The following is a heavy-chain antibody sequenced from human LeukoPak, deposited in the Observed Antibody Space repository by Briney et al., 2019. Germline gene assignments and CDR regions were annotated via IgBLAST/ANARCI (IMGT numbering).Heavy chain of an antibody. Sequence: ASVKVSCKASGYTFTGYYMHWVRQAPGQGLEWMGWVSPHSGATNYAQKFQGRVTMTRDTSISTAYMELSRLRSDDPAVYYCASKTGGSGSPFDYWGQGTLVTVSS. CDR1: GYTFTGYY. CDR3: ASKTGGSGSPFDY. J-gene: IGHJ4*02. V-gene: IGHV1-2*02. CDR2: VSPHSGAT. D-gene: IGHD3-10*01.